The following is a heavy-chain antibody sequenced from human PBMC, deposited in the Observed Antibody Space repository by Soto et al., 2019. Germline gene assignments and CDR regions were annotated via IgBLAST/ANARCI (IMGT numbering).Heavy chain of an antibody. CDR1: GFMFSDYY. Sequence: QVQLVESGGGLVQPRGSLRLSCAVSGFMFSDYYMAWIRQAPGKGLEWISYISSSGNTIYYADSVKGRFTVSRDNANSTLHLQMNSLRADDTSLYYCARGVRSSLTAIGGFDPWGQGTLVTVSS. CDR3: ARGVRSSLTAIGGFDP. CDR2: ISSSGNTI. D-gene: IGHD2-21*02. V-gene: IGHV3-11*01. J-gene: IGHJ5*02.